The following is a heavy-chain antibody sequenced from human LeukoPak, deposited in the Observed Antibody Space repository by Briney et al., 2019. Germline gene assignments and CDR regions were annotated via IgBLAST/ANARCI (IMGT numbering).Heavy chain of an antibody. V-gene: IGHV3-23*01. CDR2: ISGSGGST. D-gene: IGHD6-19*01. CDR3: ANGIAVAGLTEVYYYYGMDV. J-gene: IGHJ6*02. Sequence: GGSLRLSCAASGFTFSSYAMSWVRQAPGKGPEWVSAISGSGGSTYYADSVKGRFTISRDNSKNTLYLQTNSLRAEDTAVYYCANGIAVAGLTEVYYYYGMDVWGQGTTVTVSS. CDR1: GFTFSSYA.